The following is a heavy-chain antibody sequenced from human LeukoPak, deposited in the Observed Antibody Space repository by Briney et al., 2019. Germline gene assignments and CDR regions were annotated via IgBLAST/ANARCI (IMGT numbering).Heavy chain of an antibody. J-gene: IGHJ5*02. CDR3: ANINQWLVRNWFDP. CDR2: ISGSGGST. CDR1: GFTFSSYG. Sequence: PGGSLRLSCAASGFTFSSYGMSWVRQAPGKGLEWVSAISGSGGSTYYADSVKGRFTISRDNSKNTLYLQMNTLRAEDTAVYYCANINQWLVRNWFDPWGQGTLVTVSS. D-gene: IGHD6-19*01. V-gene: IGHV3-23*01.